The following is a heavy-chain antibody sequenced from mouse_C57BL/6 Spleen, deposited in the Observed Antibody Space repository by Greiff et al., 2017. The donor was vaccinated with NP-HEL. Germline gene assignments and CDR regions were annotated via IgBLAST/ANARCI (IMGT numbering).Heavy chain of an antibody. CDR2: ISYSGST. CDR1: GYSITSDY. Sequence: EVQLQESGPGLAKPSQTLSLTCSVTGYSITSDYWNWIRTFPGNKLEYMGYISYSGSTYYNPSLKSRISITRDTSKNQYYLQLNSVTTEDTATYYCARFTVEDYAMDYWGQGTSVTVSS. D-gene: IGHD1-1*01. V-gene: IGHV3-8*01. J-gene: IGHJ4*01. CDR3: ARFTVEDYAMDY.